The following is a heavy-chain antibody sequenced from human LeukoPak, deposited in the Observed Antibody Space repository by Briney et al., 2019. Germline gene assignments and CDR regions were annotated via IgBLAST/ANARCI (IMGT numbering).Heavy chain of an antibody. CDR3: ARYVRARTYYYGMDV. CDR1: GYTFTSYG. CDR2: ISAYNGNT. V-gene: IGHV1-18*04. D-gene: IGHD3-16*01. Sequence: GASVKASCKASGYTFTSYGISWVRQAPGQGLEWMGWISAYNGNTNYAQKLQGRVTMTTDTSTSTAYMELRSLRSDDTAVYYCARYVRARTYYYGMDVWGKGTTVTVSS. J-gene: IGHJ6*04.